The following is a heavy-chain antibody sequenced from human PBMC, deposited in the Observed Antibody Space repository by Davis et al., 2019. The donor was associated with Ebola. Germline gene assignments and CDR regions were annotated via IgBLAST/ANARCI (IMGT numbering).Heavy chain of an antibody. J-gene: IGHJ4*02. CDR1: GGSFSGYY. CDR3: ARDPLKGYDFWSGYFDY. D-gene: IGHD3-3*01. CDR2: INHSGST. V-gene: IGHV4-34*01. Sequence: SETLSLTCAVYGGSFSGYYWSWIRQPPGKGLEWIGEINHSGSTNYNPSLKSRVTISVDTSKNQFSLKLSSVTAADTAVYYCARDPLKGYDFWSGYFDYWGQGTLVTVSS.